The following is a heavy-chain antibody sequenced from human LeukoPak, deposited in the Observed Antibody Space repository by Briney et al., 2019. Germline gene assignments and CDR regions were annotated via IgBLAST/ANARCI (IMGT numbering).Heavy chain of an antibody. J-gene: IGHJ4*02. Sequence: GGSLRLSCAASGFTFSSYSMNWVRQAPGKGLEWVSYISSSSSTIYYADSVKGRFTISRDNAKNSLYLQMNSLRAEDTAVYYCARDMRKGFSNFFFDYWGQGTLVTVSS. CDR2: ISSSSSTI. CDR1: GFTFSSYS. CDR3: ARDMRKGFSNFFFDY. D-gene: IGHD4-11*01. V-gene: IGHV3-48*01.